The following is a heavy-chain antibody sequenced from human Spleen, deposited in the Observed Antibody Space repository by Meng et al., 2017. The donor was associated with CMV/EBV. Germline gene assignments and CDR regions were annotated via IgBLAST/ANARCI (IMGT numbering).Heavy chain of an antibody. J-gene: IGHJ4*02. Sequence: GGSLRLSCAASGFTFSSYGMHWVRQAPGKGLEWVAVIWSDGSNEYYAESVKGRFTISRDNSKNTLFLQMNILRSEDTAVYYCAKEALGEDVLSWFGEPDHPTYFDIWGQGTQVTVSS. V-gene: IGHV3-33*06. D-gene: IGHD3-10*01. CDR1: GFTFSSYG. CDR2: IWSDGSNE. CDR3: AKEALGEDVLSWFGEPDHPTYFDI.